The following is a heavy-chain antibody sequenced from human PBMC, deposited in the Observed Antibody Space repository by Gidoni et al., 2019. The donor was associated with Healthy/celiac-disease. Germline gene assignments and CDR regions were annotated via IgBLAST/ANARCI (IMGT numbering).Heavy chain of an antibody. Sequence: QLQLQESGPGLVKPSETLSLTCTVSGGSISSSSYYWGWIRQPPGKGLEWIGSIYYSGSTYYNPSLKSRVTISVDTSKNQFSLKLSSVTAADTAVYYCARLDYYDSSGYPYYYGMDVWGQGTTVTVSS. V-gene: IGHV4-39*01. CDR3: ARLDYYDSSGYPYYYGMDV. J-gene: IGHJ6*02. D-gene: IGHD3-22*01. CDR2: IYYSGST. CDR1: GGSISSSSYY.